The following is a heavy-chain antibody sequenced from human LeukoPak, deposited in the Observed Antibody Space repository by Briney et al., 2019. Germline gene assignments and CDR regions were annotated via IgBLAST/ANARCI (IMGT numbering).Heavy chain of an antibody. CDR1: GFTFSSYG. V-gene: IGHV3-33*01. J-gene: IGHJ4*02. D-gene: IGHD3-10*01. CDR2: IWYDGSNK. CDR3: ARKMVRGPYEDY. Sequence: PGGSLRLSCAASGFTFSSYGMHWVRQAPGKGLEWVAVIWYDGSNKYYADSVKGRFTISRDNSKNTLYLQMNSLRAEDTAVYYCARKMVRGPYEDYWGQGTLVTVSS.